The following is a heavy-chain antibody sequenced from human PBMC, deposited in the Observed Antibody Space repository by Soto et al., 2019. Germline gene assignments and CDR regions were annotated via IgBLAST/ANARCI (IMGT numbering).Heavy chain of an antibody. CDR2: ISSSSSYI. CDR1: GFTFSSYS. V-gene: IGHV3-21*01. D-gene: IGHD6-6*01. Sequence: EVQLVESGGGLVKPGGSLRLSCAASGFTFSSYSMNWVRQAPGKGLEWVSSISSSSSYIYYADSVKGRFTISRDNAKNSLYLQMNSLRAEDTAVYYCARDRRAARSGPSRYYYYGMDVWGQGTTVTVSS. CDR3: ARDRRAARSGPSRYYYYGMDV. J-gene: IGHJ6*02.